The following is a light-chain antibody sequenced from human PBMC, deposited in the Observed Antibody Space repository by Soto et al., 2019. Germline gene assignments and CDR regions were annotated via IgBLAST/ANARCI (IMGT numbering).Light chain of an antibody. V-gene: IGKV3-20*01. Sequence: EIVLTQSPGTLSLSPGERATLSCRASQTVRSNYLAWYQQKPGQAPRLLIYEASTRATGIPDRFSGSGSGTDFTLTINRLEPEDFAVYSCQQYGASPLTFGGGTKVEI. CDR2: EAS. CDR3: QQYGASPLT. CDR1: QTVRSNY. J-gene: IGKJ4*01.